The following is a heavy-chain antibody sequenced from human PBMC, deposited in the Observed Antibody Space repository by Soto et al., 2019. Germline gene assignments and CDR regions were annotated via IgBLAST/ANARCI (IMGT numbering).Heavy chain of an antibody. CDR3: ARVESGYDYYYYYYMDL. V-gene: IGHV3-66*01. Sequence: EVQLVESGGGLVQPGGSLRLSCAASGFTVSTYYMTWVRQAPGMGLEWVSVIYTGGTTYYADSVKGRFTISSDNSKNTLYLQMHSLRAEDTAVYYCARVESGYDYYYYYYMDLRGKGTTVTVSS. CDR1: GFTVSTYY. CDR2: IYTGGTT. D-gene: IGHD5-12*01. J-gene: IGHJ6*03.